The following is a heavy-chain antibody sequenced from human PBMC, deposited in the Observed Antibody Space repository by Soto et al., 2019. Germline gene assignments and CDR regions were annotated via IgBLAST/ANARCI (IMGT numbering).Heavy chain of an antibody. V-gene: IGHV1-69*01. D-gene: IGHD4-17*01. J-gene: IGHJ6*02. CDR1: GGTFSSYA. Sequence: QVQLVQSGAEVKKPGSSVKVSCKASGGTFSSYAISWVRQAPGQGLEWMGGIIRIFGTANYAQKFQGRVTIIADESTSTAYMELSSLRSEDTAVYYCARGLPAYGDYALDYYYYYGMDVWGQGTTVTVSS. CDR3: ARGLPAYGDYALDYYYYYGMDV. CDR2: IIRIFGTA.